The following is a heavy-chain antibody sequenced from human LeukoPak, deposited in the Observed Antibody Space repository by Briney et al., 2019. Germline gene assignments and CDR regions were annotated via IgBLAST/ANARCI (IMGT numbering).Heavy chain of an antibody. D-gene: IGHD6-13*01. CDR3: ARLSYSSSWWGDGMDV. CDR1: GGSIRSTSHY. CDR2: INHSGST. J-gene: IGHJ6*02. Sequence: PSETLSLTCTVSGGSIRSTSHYWAWIRQPPGKGLEWIGEINHSGSTNYNPSLKSRVTISVDTSKNQFSLKLSSVTAADTAVYYCARLSYSSSWWGDGMDVWGQGTTVTVSS. V-gene: IGHV4-39*07.